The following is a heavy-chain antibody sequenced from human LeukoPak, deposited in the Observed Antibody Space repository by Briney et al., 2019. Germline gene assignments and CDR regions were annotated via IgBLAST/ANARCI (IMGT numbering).Heavy chain of an antibody. J-gene: IGHJ4*02. V-gene: IGHV3-21*04. Sequence: AGGSLRLSCAASGFTFSSYSMNWVRQAPGKGLEWVSSISGSSSYIYYADSVKGRFTISRDDSKNTLYLQMNSLRAEDTAVYYCAKEYYDFWSGYPHDYWGQGTLVTVSS. CDR2: ISGSSSYI. D-gene: IGHD3-3*01. CDR3: AKEYYDFWSGYPHDY. CDR1: GFTFSSYS.